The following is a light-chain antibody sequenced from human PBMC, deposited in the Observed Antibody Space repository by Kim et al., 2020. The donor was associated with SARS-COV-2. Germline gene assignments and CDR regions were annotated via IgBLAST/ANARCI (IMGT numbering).Light chain of an antibody. V-gene: IGKV1-27*01. CDR1: QGLSND. CDR2: AAS. CDR3: QKYNSARWT. J-gene: IGKJ5*01. Sequence: DIQMTQSPSSLSASVGDRVTITCRASQGLSNDLAWYQQKPGKVPKLLIYAASTLQSGVPSRFSGSGSGTDFTLTISSLQPEDVATYYCQKYNSARWTFGQGTTLEIK.